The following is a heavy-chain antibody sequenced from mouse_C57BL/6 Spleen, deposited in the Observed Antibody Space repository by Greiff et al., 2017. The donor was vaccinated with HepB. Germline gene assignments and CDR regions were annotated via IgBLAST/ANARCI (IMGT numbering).Heavy chain of an antibody. CDR2: IYPGDGDT. Sequence: VQLQQSGAELVKPGASVKISCKASGYAFSSYWMNWVKQRPGKGLEWIGQIYPGDGDTNYNGKFKGKATLTADKSSTTAYMQLSSLPSEDSAVYFCARKRGLPYFDYWGQGTTLTVSS. J-gene: IGHJ2*01. CDR3: ARKRGLPYFDY. D-gene: IGHD2-2*01. CDR1: GYAFSSYW. V-gene: IGHV1-80*01.